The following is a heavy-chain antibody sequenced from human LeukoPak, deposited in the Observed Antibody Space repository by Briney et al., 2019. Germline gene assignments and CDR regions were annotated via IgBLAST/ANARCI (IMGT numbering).Heavy chain of an antibody. Sequence: GASVKVSCKASGYTFTGYYMHWVRQAPGQGLEWMGWINPNSGGTNYAQKFQGRVTMTRDTSISTAYMELSRLRSDDTAVYYCAREGPVTRYTYGQFLGYWGQGTLVTVSS. CDR1: GYTFTGYY. J-gene: IGHJ4*02. V-gene: IGHV1-2*02. CDR3: AREGPVTRYTYGQFLGY. CDR2: INPNSGGT. D-gene: IGHD5-18*01.